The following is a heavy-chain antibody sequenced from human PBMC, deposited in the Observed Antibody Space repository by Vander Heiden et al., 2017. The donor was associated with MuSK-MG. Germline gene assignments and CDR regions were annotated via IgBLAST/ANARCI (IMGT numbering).Heavy chain of an antibody. Sequence: QVQLVESGGGVVQPGRSLRLSCAASGFTFSSYGMHWFRQAPGKGLEWVAVIAYDGSNKYYADSVKGRFTISRDNSKNTLYLQMNSLRAEDTAVYYCAKDLQWLGQDYYYGMDVWGQGTTVTVSS. D-gene: IGHD6-19*01. CDR2: IAYDGSNK. J-gene: IGHJ6*02. CDR3: AKDLQWLGQDYYYGMDV. V-gene: IGHV3-30*18. CDR1: GFTFSSYG.